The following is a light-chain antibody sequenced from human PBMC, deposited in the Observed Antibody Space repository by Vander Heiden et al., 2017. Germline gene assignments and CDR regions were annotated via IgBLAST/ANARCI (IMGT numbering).Light chain of an antibody. J-gene: IGLJ2*01. Sequence: SYVLTQPPSVSVAPGQTARITCGGDNIGSKSVHWYQQKSGQAPVLVVYDDSDRPSGILERVSGFNSGNTATLTISRVEAGDEADYYCQVWDSISDHLVFGGGTKLSVL. V-gene: IGLV3-21*02. CDR2: DDS. CDR1: NIGSKS. CDR3: QVWDSISDHLV.